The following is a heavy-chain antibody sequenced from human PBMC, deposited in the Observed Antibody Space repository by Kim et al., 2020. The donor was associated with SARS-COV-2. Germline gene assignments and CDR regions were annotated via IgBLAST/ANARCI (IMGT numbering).Heavy chain of an antibody. J-gene: IGHJ4*02. D-gene: IGHD3-22*01. Sequence: GGSLRLSCAASGFTFSSYWMSWVRQAPGKGLEWVANIKQDGSEKYYVDSVKGRFTISRDNAKNSLYLQMNSLRAEDTAVYYCARPYYYDSSGYYYWGQGTLVTVSS. CDR2: IKQDGSEK. CDR3: ARPYYYDSSGYYY. CDR1: GFTFSSYW. V-gene: IGHV3-7*01.